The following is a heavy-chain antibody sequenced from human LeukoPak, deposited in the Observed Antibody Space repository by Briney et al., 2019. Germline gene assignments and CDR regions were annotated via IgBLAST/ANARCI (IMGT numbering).Heavy chain of an antibody. V-gene: IGHV3-30*18. CDR3: AKLYYYDSSGYPFDY. CDR2: ISYDGSNK. CDR1: GFTVSSYY. Sequence: GGSLRLSCAASGFTVSSYYMSWVRQAPGKGLEWVAVISYDGSNKYYADSVKGRFTISRDNSKNTLYLQMNSLRAEDTAVYYCAKLYYYDSSGYPFDYWGQGTLVTVSS. D-gene: IGHD3-22*01. J-gene: IGHJ4*02.